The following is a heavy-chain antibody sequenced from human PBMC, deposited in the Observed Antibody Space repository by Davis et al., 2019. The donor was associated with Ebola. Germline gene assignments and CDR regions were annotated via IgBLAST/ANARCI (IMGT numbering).Heavy chain of an antibody. Sequence: SVPVSCKSSGYTLTSYVISWLRQPPEQGLEWMGCIITDNGNRNYAQKFQGRVTMSTDTSTTTAYMELTSLRSDDTAVYYCVRGGIQIWSSHYLDYWGQGTLVTVSS. V-gene: IGHV1-18*04. D-gene: IGHD5-18*01. CDR1: GYTLTSYV. J-gene: IGHJ4*02. CDR2: IITDNGNR. CDR3: VRGGIQIWSSHYLDY.